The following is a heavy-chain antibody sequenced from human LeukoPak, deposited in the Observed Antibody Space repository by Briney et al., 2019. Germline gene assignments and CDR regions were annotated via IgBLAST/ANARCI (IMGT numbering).Heavy chain of an antibody. CDR1: GYTFTGYY. J-gene: IGHJ4*02. CDR3: ARTSSGYYDY. Sequence: ASVKVSCKASGYTFTGYYMHWVRQAPGQGLEWMGWSSPYNGNTNYAQKLQGRVTMTTDTSTSTAYMEMRSLRSDDTAVYYCARTSSGYYDYWGQGTLVTVSS. D-gene: IGHD6-19*01. V-gene: IGHV1-18*04. CDR2: SSPYNGNT.